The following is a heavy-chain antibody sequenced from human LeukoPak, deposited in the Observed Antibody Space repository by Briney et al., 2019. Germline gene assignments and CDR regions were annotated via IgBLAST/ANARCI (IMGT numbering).Heavy chain of an antibody. D-gene: IGHD4-23*01. CDR3: ARGRWTVTGSFDP. CDR1: GYTFTDHY. CDR2: ISPNNGVT. J-gene: IGHJ5*02. V-gene: IGHV1-2*02. Sequence: ASVKVSCKASGYTFTDHYMHWVRQAPGQGLEWMGWISPNNGVTNYAQKFQGRVTMTRDTSISTAYMELSRLKSDDTALYYCARGRWTVTGSFDPWGQGTLVTVSS.